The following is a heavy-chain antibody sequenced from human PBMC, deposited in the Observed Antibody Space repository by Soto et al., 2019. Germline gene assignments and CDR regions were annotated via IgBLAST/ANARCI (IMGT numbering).Heavy chain of an antibody. J-gene: IGHJ6*02. CDR3: ARQKSGYDYGLIYYYYGMDV. CDR1: GGTFSSHA. CDR2: IIPIFGTA. V-gene: IGHV1-69*13. Sequence: ASVKVSCKASGGTFSSHAISWVRQAPGQGLEWMGGIIPIFGTANYAQKFQGRVTITADESTSTAYMELSSLRSEDTAVYYCARQKSGYDYGLIYYYYGMDVWGQGTTVPAP. D-gene: IGHD5-12*01.